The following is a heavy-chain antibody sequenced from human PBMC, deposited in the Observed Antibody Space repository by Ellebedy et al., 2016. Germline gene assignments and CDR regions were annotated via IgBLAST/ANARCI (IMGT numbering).Heavy chain of an antibody. Sequence: GGSLRPSXAASGFTFSTYGMHWVRQAPGKGLEWVAVISSDGGTNYYADSVKGRLTISRDNSKSTLYLQMNSLTAEDTAMYYCAKEAAEAKEGAAAYLSYDYWGQGTLVTVSS. D-gene: IGHD6-25*01. V-gene: IGHV3-30*18. CDR2: ISSDGGTN. CDR1: GFTFSTYG. CDR3: AKEAAEAKEGAAAYLSYDY. J-gene: IGHJ4*02.